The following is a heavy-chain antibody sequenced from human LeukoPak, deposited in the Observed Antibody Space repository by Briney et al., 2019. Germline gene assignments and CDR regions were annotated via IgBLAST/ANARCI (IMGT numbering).Heavy chain of an antibody. J-gene: IGHJ5*02. Sequence: PSETLSLTCTVSGGSISSYYWSWIRQPPGKGLEWIGYIYYSGSTNYNPSLKSQVTISVDTSKNQFSLKLSSVTAADTAVYYCARRVAMTTVTSWFDPWGQGTLVTVSS. D-gene: IGHD4-17*01. CDR1: GGSISSYY. CDR3: ARRVAMTTVTSWFDP. CDR2: IYYSGST. V-gene: IGHV4-59*01.